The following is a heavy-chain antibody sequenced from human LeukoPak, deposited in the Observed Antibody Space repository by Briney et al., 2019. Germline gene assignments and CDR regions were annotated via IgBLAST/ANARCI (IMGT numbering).Heavy chain of an antibody. J-gene: IGHJ5*02. V-gene: IGHV1-3*01. CDR3: ARGPGYSSGFNWFDP. CDR1: GYTFTGYY. D-gene: IGHD6-19*01. Sequence: ASVKVSCKASGYTFTGYYMHWVRQAPGQRLEWMGWINAGNGNTKYSQKFQGRVTITRDTSASTAYMELSSLRSEDTAVYYCARGPGYSSGFNWFDPWGQGTLVTVSS. CDR2: INAGNGNT.